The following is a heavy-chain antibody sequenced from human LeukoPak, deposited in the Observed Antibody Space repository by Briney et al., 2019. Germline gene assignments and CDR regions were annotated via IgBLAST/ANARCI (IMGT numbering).Heavy chain of an antibody. V-gene: IGHV1-2*02. CDR3: ARDGQYSSSSDWFDP. CDR1: GYIFTTYY. D-gene: IGHD6-13*01. CDR2: INPYSGGT. J-gene: IGHJ5*02. Sequence: GASLKVSCKASGYIFTTYYMHWVRQAPGQGLEWMGWINPYSGGTNYAQKFEGRVTMTRDTSISTVYMELSRLISDDTAVYYCARDGQYSSSSDWFDPWGQGTLVTVSS.